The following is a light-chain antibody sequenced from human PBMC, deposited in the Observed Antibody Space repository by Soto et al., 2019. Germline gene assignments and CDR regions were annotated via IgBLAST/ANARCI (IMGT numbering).Light chain of an antibody. J-gene: IGKJ1*01. CDR1: QSINNY. CDR3: QQRSNWPRT. CDR2: DAS. Sequence: EIVLTQSPATLSLSPGERAALSCRASQSINNYLAWYQQKPGQAPRLLIYDASNRATGIPARFSGSGSGTDFTLTISSLEPEDFAIHYCQQRSNWPRTFGQGTKVEIK. V-gene: IGKV3-11*01.